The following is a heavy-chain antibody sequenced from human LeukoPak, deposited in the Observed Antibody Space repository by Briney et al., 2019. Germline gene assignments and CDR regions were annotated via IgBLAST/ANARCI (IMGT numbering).Heavy chain of an antibody. Sequence: SGGSLRLSCAASGFTFRIYEMNWVRQAPGKGLEWVSYIGTITTSTYYADSVKGRFTVSRDDAKSSLYLQMSSLRAEDTAVYYCARTVYDLRGQRLVPGLEYRGQGTLVTVSS. CDR2: IGTITTST. J-gene: IGHJ4*02. V-gene: IGHV3-48*03. CDR1: GFTFRIYE. CDR3: ARTVYDLRGQRLVPGLEY. D-gene: IGHD6-13*01.